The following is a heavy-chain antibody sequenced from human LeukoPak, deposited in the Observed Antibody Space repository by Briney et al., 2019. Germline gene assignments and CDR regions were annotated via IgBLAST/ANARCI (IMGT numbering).Heavy chain of an antibody. CDR1: GGSISHYF. D-gene: IGHD2-2*02. Sequence: SETLSLTCTVSGGSISHYFWSWIRQPPGKALEWIGYIYYSGSTNYNPSLKSRVTISVDTSKNQFSLKLSSVTAADTAVYYCARSVVPAAIRLHGMDVWGQGTTVTVSS. CDR3: ARSVVPAAIRLHGMDV. J-gene: IGHJ6*02. V-gene: IGHV4-59*12. CDR2: IYYSGST.